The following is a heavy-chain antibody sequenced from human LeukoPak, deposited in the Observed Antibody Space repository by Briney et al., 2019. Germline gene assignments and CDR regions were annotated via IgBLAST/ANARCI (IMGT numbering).Heavy chain of an antibody. Sequence: SETLSLTCAVYGGSFSGYYWSWIRQPPGKGLEWIGEINHSGGTNYNPSLKSRFTISVDTSKNQFSLKLNSVTAADTAVYYCARMNLITIFGVVITNFDYWGRGTLVTVSS. V-gene: IGHV4-34*01. CDR2: INHSGGT. CDR1: GGSFSGYY. CDR3: ARMNLITIFGVVITNFDY. D-gene: IGHD3-3*01. J-gene: IGHJ4*02.